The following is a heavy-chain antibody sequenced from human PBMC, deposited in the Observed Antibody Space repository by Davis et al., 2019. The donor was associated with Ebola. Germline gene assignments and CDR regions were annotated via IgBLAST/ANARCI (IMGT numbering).Heavy chain of an antibody. CDR3: ARGSLSSWSFDY. CDR2: ISSSSSTI. CDR1: GFTFDDYG. Sequence: GESLKISCAASGFTFDDYGMNWVRQAPGKGLEWLSYISSSSSTIYYADSVKGRFTISRDNAKNSLYLQMNSLRAEDTAVYYCARGSLSSWSFDYWGQGTLVTVSS. D-gene: IGHD6-13*01. V-gene: IGHV3-48*04. J-gene: IGHJ4*02.